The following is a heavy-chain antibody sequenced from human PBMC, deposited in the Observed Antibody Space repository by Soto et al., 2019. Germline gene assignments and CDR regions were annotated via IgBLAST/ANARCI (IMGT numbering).Heavy chain of an antibody. Sequence: SGPTLVNPTQTLTLTCTVSGFSLTTIGVGVGWIRQSPGKGLEWLASVYWHDDLRYNPSLKDRLTISRDTSKSQVVLTMTNMDPVDTATYYCARAYDWNYAWGQGILVTVSS. CDR3: ARAYDWNYA. V-gene: IGHV2-5*01. J-gene: IGHJ5*02. CDR2: VYWHDDL. CDR1: GFSLTTIGVG. D-gene: IGHD1-7*01.